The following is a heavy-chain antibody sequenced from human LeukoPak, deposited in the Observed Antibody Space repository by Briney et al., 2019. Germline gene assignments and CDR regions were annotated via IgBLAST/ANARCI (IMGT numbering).Heavy chain of an antibody. Sequence: PSETLSLTCAVYGGSFSGYYWSWIRQPPGKGLEWIGEINHSGSTNYNPSLKSRVTISVDTSKNQFSLKLSSVTAADTAVYYCARLLWFGAGWWFDPWGQGTLVTVSS. CDR2: INHSGST. CDR3: ARLLWFGAGWWFDP. D-gene: IGHD3-10*01. V-gene: IGHV4-34*01. J-gene: IGHJ5*02. CDR1: GGSFSGYY.